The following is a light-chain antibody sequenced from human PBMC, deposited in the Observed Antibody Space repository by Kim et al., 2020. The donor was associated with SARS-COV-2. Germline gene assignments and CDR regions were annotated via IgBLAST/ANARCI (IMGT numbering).Light chain of an antibody. CDR3: QQTYTTPYT. V-gene: IGKV1-39*01. Sequence: SASDGDRVTNKCRASQNIRTYLNWYQQRPGKAPTLHISCASNLPSGAPPRLSGGMFGTYFILTNRALQREDFATYDCQQTYTTPYTLGQGTKLDI. J-gene: IGKJ2*01. CDR2: CAS. CDR1: QNIRTY.